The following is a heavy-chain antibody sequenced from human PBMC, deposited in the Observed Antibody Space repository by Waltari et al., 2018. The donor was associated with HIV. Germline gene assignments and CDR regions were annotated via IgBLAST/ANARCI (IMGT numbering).Heavy chain of an antibody. CDR2: IWYDGGNE. CDR3: ARDWTITATTRVDF. Sequence: QVQLAESGGGVVEPGRSLRPSCVASGFTSHKFGMHWVRQKPGKGLEWVAAIWYDGGNEYYADSVKGRFTISRDNSKNTLYLQMNSLRAEDTAVYYCARDWTITATTRVDFWGPGTLVTVSS. J-gene: IGHJ4*03. V-gene: IGHV3-33*01. D-gene: IGHD1-20*01. CDR1: GFTSHKFG.